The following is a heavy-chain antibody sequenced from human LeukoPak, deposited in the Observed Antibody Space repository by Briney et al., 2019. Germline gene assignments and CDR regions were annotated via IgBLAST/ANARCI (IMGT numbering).Heavy chain of an antibody. CDR2: INHSGST. J-gene: IGHJ5*02. CDR3: ARNRYYYGSGNYGVPNWFDP. CDR1: GGSFSNYY. V-gene: IGHV4-34*01. D-gene: IGHD3-10*01. Sequence: KTSETLSLTCAVYGGSFSNYYWSWIRQPPGKGLEWIGEINHSGSTNYNSSLKSRVTISVDTSKNQFSLKLRSVTAADTAVYYCARNRYYYGSGNYGVPNWFDPWGQGTLVTVSS.